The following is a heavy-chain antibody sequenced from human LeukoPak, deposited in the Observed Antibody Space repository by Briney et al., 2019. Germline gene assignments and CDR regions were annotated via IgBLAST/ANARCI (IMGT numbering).Heavy chain of an antibody. Sequence: PSETLSLTCTVSGGSISSYYWSWIRQPPGKGLEWIGYIYYSGSTNYNPSLKSRVTISVDTSKNQFSLKLSSVTAADTAVYYCARGESPSERFLEFCLDYWGQGTLVTVSS. CDR1: GGSISSYY. D-gene: IGHD3-3*01. CDR2: IYYSGST. CDR3: ARGESPSERFLEFCLDY. J-gene: IGHJ4*02. V-gene: IGHV4-59*01.